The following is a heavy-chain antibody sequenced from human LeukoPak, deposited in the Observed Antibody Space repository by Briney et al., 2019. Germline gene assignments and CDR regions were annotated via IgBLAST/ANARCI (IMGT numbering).Heavy chain of an antibody. CDR2: IYYSGST. D-gene: IGHD3-10*01. Sequence: SETLSLTCTVSGGSISSGDYYWSWIRQPPGKGLEWIGYIYYSGSTYYNPSLKSRVTISVDTSKNQFSLKLSSVTAADTAVYYCARVPLYGXXXPFDYWGQGTLVTVSS. V-gene: IGHV4-30-4*01. CDR3: ARVPLYGXXXPFDY. J-gene: IGHJ4*02. CDR1: GGSISSGDYY.